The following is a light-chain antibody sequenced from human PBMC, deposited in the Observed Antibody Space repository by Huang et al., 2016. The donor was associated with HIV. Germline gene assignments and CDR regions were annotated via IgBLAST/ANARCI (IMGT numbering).Light chain of an antibody. CDR2: GAS. Sequence: ETVLTQSPGTLSLSPGERATLSCRASQSVSSSYLAWYQQKPGQAPRLLIYGASSRATGIPDRFSGSGSGTDFTLTISRLEPEDFAVYYCQQYGRSPRYTFGQGTKLEIK. CDR3: QQYGRSPRYT. CDR1: QSVSSSY. J-gene: IGKJ2*01. V-gene: IGKV3-20*01.